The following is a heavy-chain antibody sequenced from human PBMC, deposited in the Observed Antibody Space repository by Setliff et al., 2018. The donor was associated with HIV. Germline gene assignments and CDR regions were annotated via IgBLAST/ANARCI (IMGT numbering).Heavy chain of an antibody. J-gene: IGHJ3*02. V-gene: IGHV3-23*05. CDR3: AKLPTIYGVADSFDM. Sequence: ASGFTFRSYDMSWVRQAPGKGLEWVSGIDDTGRKTDYADSVKGRFTISRDNSKNTLYLQMHSLRVDDTASYYCAKLPTIYGVADSFDMWGRGTKVTVSS. D-gene: IGHD3-3*01. CDR1: GFTFRSYD. CDR2: IDDTGRKT.